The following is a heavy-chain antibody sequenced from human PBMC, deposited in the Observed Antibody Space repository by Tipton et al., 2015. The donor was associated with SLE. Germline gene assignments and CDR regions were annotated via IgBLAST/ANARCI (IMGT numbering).Heavy chain of an antibody. J-gene: IGHJ4*02. CDR2: IRYDGSNK. D-gene: IGHD7-27*01. Sequence: RSLRLSCAASGFTFSSYGMHWVRQAPGKGLEWVAFIRYDGSNKYYADSVKGRFTISRDNAKNSLYLEMNTLRAEDTAVYYCARDKGGITGDEIPLDYWGQGTLVTVSS. CDR3: ARDKGGITGDEIPLDY. CDR1: GFTFSSYG. V-gene: IGHV3-33*01.